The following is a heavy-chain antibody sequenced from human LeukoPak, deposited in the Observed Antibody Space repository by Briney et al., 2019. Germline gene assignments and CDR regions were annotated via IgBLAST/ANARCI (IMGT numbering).Heavy chain of an antibody. CDR1: GFTFSSYE. CDR2: ISSSGSTI. D-gene: IGHD3-22*01. V-gene: IGHV3-48*03. CDR3: ARNNYYDSSGYYYFDY. Sequence: PGGSLRLSCAASGFTFSSYEMNWVRQAPGKGLEWVSYISSSGSTIYYADSVKGRFTISRDNAKNSLYLQMNSLRAEDTAVYYCARNNYYDSSGYYYFDYWGQGTLVTVSS. J-gene: IGHJ4*02.